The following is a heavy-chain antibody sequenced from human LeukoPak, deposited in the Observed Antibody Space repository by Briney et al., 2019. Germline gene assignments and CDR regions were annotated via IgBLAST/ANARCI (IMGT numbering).Heavy chain of an antibody. V-gene: IGHV4-30-4*01. CDR2: IYYSGST. CDR1: GGSISSGDYY. Sequence: PSQTLSLTCTVSGGSISSGDYYWSWIRQPPGKGLEWIGYIYYSGSTYYNPSLKSRVTISVDTSKNQFSLKLSSVTAADTAVYYCARGCGSTSCYDFDIWGQGTMGTVSS. J-gene: IGHJ3*02. D-gene: IGHD2-2*01. CDR3: ARGCGSTSCYDFDI.